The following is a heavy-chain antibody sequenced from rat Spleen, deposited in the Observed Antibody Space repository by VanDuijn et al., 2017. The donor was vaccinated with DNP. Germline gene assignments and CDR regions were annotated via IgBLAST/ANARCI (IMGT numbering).Heavy chain of an antibody. CDR1: GFIFSNYD. Sequence: EVQLVESGGGLEQPGNSLKVSCAASGFIFSNYDMAWVRQAPTKGLEWVAYISPSGGSTYYRDSVKGRFTISRDNAKNTLYLQMDSLRSEDTATYYCTTHGASYGLNWFAYWGQGTLVTVSS. J-gene: IGHJ3*01. CDR2: ISPSGGST. CDR3: TTHGASYGLNWFAY. V-gene: IGHV5S23*01. D-gene: IGHD1-11*01.